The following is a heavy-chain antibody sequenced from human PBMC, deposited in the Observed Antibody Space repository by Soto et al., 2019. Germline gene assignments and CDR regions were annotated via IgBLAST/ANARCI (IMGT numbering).Heavy chain of an antibody. J-gene: IGHJ6*02. Sequence: EVQLVESGGGLVQPGGALRLSCAVSGFTYGAYEMNWFRQAPGKGLEWVSYISSSGSIRYYADSVQGRFTISRDNANNSLYLQMNSLRAEDTAVYYCARDLRTLDRGVTYGMDVWGQGTTVTVSS. CDR3: ARDLRTLDRGVTYGMDV. CDR1: GFTYGAYE. CDR2: ISSSGSIR. V-gene: IGHV3-48*03. D-gene: IGHD3-10*01.